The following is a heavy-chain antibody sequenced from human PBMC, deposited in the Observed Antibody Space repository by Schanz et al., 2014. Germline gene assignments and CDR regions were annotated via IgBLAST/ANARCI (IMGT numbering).Heavy chain of an antibody. J-gene: IGHJ4*02. CDR3: ARGPIPIQGVPMDF. CDR2: ISYDGSNK. Sequence: QVQLVESGGGVVQPGRSLRLSCAASGFTFSNYGLVWVRQAPGKGLEWLAVISYDGSNKYYADSVKGRFTISRDNSKDTLYLQMSGLTPEDTAVYYCARGPIPIQGVPMDFWGQGTLVTGSS. CDR1: GFTFSNYG. V-gene: IGHV3-30*03. D-gene: IGHD3-10*01.